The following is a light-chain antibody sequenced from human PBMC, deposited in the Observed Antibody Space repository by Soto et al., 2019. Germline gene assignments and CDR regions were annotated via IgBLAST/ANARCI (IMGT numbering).Light chain of an antibody. J-gene: IGKJ5*01. CDR3: QQLNSYPRA. V-gene: IGKV1-9*01. Sequence: DIPLTQSPSFLSASVGDRVTITCQASQGISSYLAWYQQKPGKAPKLLIYAASTLQSGVPSRFSGSGSGTEFTLTISSLQPEDFATYYCQQLNSYPRAFGQGTRLEIK. CDR2: AAS. CDR1: QGISSY.